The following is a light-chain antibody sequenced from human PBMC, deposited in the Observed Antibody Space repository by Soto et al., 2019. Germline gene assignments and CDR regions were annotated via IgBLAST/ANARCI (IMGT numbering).Light chain of an antibody. CDR1: QSVSRSY. Sequence: EIVLTQSPGTLSLSPGERATLSCRASQSVSRSYLAWYQQKAGQAPRILIYGASSRATGTPDRFSGSGSGTDFTLTISRLEPEDFAVYYCQQYGGSPMYTFGQGTKLEIK. CDR3: QQYGGSPMYT. V-gene: IGKV3-20*01. J-gene: IGKJ2*01. CDR2: GAS.